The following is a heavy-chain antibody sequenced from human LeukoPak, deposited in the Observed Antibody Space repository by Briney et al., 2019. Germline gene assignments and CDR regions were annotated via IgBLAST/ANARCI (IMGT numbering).Heavy chain of an antibody. Sequence: GGSLRLSCAASGFTFSSYAMHWVRQAPGKGLEWVAIIWYDGSIKYYEESVKGRFTISRDDSKNTVYLQMNSLRVEDTALYFCARSYGDYAPDYWGQGTLVTVSS. D-gene: IGHD4-17*01. V-gene: IGHV3-33*08. CDR1: GFTFSSYA. J-gene: IGHJ4*02. CDR2: IWYDGSIK. CDR3: ARSYGDYAPDY.